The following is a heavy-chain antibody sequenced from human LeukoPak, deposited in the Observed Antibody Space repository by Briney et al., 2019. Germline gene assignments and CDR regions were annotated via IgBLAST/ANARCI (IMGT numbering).Heavy chain of an antibody. CDR2: IKQDGSEK. D-gene: IGHD3-16*02. CDR3: ARGLGELSLIRGLYFYYYMDV. J-gene: IGHJ6*03. V-gene: IGHV3-7*01. Sequence: PGGSLRLSCAASGFTFSDYYMSWIRQAPGKGLEWVANIKQDGSEKYYVDSVKGRFTISRDNAKNSLYLQMNSLRAEDTAVYYCARGLGELSLIRGLYFYYYMDVWGKGTTVTVSS. CDR1: GFTFSDYY.